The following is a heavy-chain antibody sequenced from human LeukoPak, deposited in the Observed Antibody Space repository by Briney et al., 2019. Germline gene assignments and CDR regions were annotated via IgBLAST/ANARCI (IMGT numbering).Heavy chain of an antibody. CDR2: IYSDNT. CDR3: ARHSAEKYTGAYGWAPPDDY. J-gene: IGHJ4*02. CDR1: GFTVSSNS. D-gene: IGHD7-27*01. Sequence: GGSLRLSCTVSGFTVSSNSMSWVRQAPGKGLEWVSFIYSDNTHYSDSVKGRFTISRDHSKNTLYLQMNSLRTEDTAVYYCARHSAEKYTGAYGWAPPDDYWGQGTLVTVSS. V-gene: IGHV3-66*03.